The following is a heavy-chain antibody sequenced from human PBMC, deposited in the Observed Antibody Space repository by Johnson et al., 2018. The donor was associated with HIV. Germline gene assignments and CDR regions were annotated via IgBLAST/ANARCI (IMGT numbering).Heavy chain of an antibody. V-gene: IGHV3-11*04. J-gene: IGHJ3*02. CDR1: GFTFSDYY. CDR3: ARKGSSGFGGIDAFDI. Sequence: QVQLMESGGGLVKPGGSLRLSCAASGFTFSDYYMSWIRQAPGKGLEYLSYITSSGTTIYYADSVKGRFTISRDNAKKSLYLQMNSLRVEDTAVYYCARKGSSGFGGIDAFDIWGQGTMVTVSS. D-gene: IGHD3-22*01. CDR2: ITSSGTTI.